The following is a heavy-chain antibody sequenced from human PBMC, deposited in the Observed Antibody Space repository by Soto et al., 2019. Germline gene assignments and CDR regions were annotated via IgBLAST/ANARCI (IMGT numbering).Heavy chain of an antibody. CDR2: ISHDGHA. V-gene: IGHV4-39*01. CDR1: GDSISDTRYY. CDR3: ARQVYGDYLGGNWFDP. D-gene: IGHD4-17*01. J-gene: IGHJ5*02. Sequence: SETLSLTCSVLGDSISDTRYYWGWIRQSPEKGLEWIGSISHDGHAYYNPSLKSRVTLFADMSRNQFSLKMKSVTVADTALYFCARQVYGDYLGGNWFDPWGQGALVTVSS.